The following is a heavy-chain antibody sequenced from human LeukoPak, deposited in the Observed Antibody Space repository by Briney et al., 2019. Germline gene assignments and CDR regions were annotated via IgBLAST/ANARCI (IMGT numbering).Heavy chain of an antibody. CDR2: ISSSGSTI. CDR1: GFTFSSYE. J-gene: IGHJ4*02. D-gene: IGHD3-22*01. CDR3: ARERDSSGFY. Sequence: GGSLRLSCAASGFTFSSYEMNWVRQAPGKGLEWVSYISSSGSTIYYADSVKGRFTISRDNAKNSLYLQMNSLRAEDTAVYYCARERDSSGFYWGQGTLVTVSS. V-gene: IGHV3-48*03.